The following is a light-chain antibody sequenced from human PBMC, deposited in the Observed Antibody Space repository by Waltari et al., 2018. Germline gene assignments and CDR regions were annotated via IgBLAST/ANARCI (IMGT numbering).Light chain of an antibody. CDR3: SSYSYITTLQI. J-gene: IGLJ1*01. V-gene: IGLV2-14*01. CDR1: HSDIGSYDY. CDR2: DVS. Sequence: QSALTQPASVSGSLGQSLTIPCTGTHSDIGSYDYVYWYQQHPGKAPKLILFDVSHRPSGISNRFSGSKSGDTASLTISGLQPEDEADYYCSSYSYITTLQIFGTGTRLTV.